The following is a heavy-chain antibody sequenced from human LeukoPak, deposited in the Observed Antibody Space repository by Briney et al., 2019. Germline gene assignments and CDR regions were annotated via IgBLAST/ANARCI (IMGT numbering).Heavy chain of an antibody. CDR3: ARGAVYYYYYGMDV. CDR1: GGSFSGYY. Sequence: SETLSLTCAVYGGSFSGYYWSWIRQPPGKGLEWIGEINHSGSTNYNPSLKSRVTISVDTSKNQFSLKLSSVTAADMAVYYCARGAVYYYYYGMDVWGQGTTVTVSS. J-gene: IGHJ6*02. CDR2: INHSGST. V-gene: IGHV4-34*01.